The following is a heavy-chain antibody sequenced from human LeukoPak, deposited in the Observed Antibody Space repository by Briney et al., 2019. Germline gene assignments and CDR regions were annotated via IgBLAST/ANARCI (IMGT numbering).Heavy chain of an antibody. CDR2: ISAYDGNT. CDR3: ARDMTYYDFWSGYYKSNWFDP. D-gene: IGHD3-3*01. Sequence: ASVKVSCKASGYTFTSYGISWVRQAPGQGLEWMGWISAYDGNTNYAQKLQGRVTMTTDTSTSTAYMELRSLGSDDTAVYYCARDMTYYDFWSGYYKSNWFDPWGQGTLVTVSS. V-gene: IGHV1-18*01. CDR1: GYTFTSYG. J-gene: IGHJ5*02.